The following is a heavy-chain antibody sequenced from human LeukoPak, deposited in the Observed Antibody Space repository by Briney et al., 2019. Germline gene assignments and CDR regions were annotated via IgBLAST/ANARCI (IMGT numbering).Heavy chain of an antibody. V-gene: IGHV4-34*01. D-gene: IGHD2-2*01. J-gene: IGHJ4*02. CDR2: INHSGST. CDR1: GVSFSGYY. Sequence: SETLSLTCAVYGVSFSGYYWSWIRQPPGKGLEWIGEINHSGSTNYNPPLKSRVTISVDTSKNQFSLKLSSVTAADTAVYYCARRKIVVVPAAIPFYDYWGQGTLVTVSS. CDR3: ARRKIVVVPAAIPFYDY.